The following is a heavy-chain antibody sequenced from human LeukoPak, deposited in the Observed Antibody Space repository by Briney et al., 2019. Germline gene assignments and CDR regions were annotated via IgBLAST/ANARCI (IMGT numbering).Heavy chain of an antibody. CDR2: ISGGSSHT. D-gene: IGHD5-18*01. J-gene: IGHJ4*02. Sequence: KSGGSLRLSCAASGFTFNDYYMDWMSQAPGNGLEWVSYISGGSSHTDYADSVKGRFTISRDNAKNSLSLQMNSLRVEDTAVYYCARLLGHSIAFDFWGQGTLVTVSS. CDR1: GFTFNDYY. CDR3: ARLLGHSIAFDF. V-gene: IGHV3-11*06.